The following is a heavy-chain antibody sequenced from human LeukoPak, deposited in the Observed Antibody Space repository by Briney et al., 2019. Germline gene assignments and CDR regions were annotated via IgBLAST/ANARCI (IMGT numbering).Heavy chain of an antibody. J-gene: IGHJ4*02. V-gene: IGHV3-30*01. D-gene: IGHD1-26*01. Sequence: GGSLRLSCAASGFTFNTYPMHWVRQAPGKGLEWVAVIADDGRDKHYADSAKGRFTISRDNSKTTLYLEMNSLRSEDTAVYYCAKDLRGSGSYFDSWGQGTLVTVSS. CDR2: IADDGRDK. CDR1: GFTFNTYP. CDR3: AKDLRGSGSYFDS.